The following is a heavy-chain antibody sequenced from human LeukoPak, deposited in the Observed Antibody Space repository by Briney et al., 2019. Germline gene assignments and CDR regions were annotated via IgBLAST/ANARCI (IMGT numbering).Heavy chain of an antibody. CDR2: IYYSGST. CDR3: ARVVRGSITMVRGVDNYFDY. J-gene: IGHJ4*02. Sequence: SETLSLTCTVSGGPISSYYWSWIRQPPGKGLEWIGYIYYSGSTNYNPSLKSRVTISVDTSKNQFSLKLSSVTAADTAVYYCARVVRGSITMVRGVDNYFDYWGQGTLVTVSS. CDR1: GGPISSYY. D-gene: IGHD3-10*01. V-gene: IGHV4-59*01.